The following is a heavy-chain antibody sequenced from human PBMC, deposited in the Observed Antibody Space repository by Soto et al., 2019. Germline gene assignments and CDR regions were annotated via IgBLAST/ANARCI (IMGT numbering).Heavy chain of an antibody. CDR1: GGSISSSSYY. Sequence: SETLSLTCTVFGGSISSSSYYWGWIRQPPGKGLEWIAMIYYSGITHYNSSLKSRVTISIDTSKNQFSLKLNSVTAADTAMYYCARPARQDTVAGDYWGQGTLVTVS. D-gene: IGHD5-12*01. CDR2: IYYSGIT. CDR3: ARPARQDTVAGDY. V-gene: IGHV4-39*01. J-gene: IGHJ4*02.